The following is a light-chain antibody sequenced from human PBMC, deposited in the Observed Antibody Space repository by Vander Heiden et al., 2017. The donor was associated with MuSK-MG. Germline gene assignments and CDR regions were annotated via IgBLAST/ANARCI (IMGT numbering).Light chain of an antibody. Sequence: QSALTQPPSVSGSPVPSVTIACTATSSDVGSYNRVYWYQQPPGTAPKLIIYEVSNRPSGVPDRFSGSKSGNTASLTISGLQAEDEADYYCSSYKSSSTAHVVFGGGTKLTVL. CDR2: EVS. J-gene: IGLJ2*01. V-gene: IGLV2-18*02. CDR1: SSDVGSYNR. CDR3: SSYKSSSTAHVV.